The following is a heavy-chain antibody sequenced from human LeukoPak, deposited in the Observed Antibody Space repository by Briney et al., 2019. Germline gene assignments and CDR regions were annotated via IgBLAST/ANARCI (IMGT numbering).Heavy chain of an antibody. J-gene: IGHJ4*02. CDR2: ISSSSSTI. Sequence: GGSLRLSCAASGFTFSSYSMNWVRQAPGKGLEWVSYISSSSSTIYYADSVKGRFTISRDNAKNSLYLQMNSLRAEDTAVYYCARERDYCSGGSCHFDYWGQGTLVAVSS. CDR3: ARERDYCSGGSCHFDY. V-gene: IGHV3-48*01. CDR1: GFTFSSYS. D-gene: IGHD2-15*01.